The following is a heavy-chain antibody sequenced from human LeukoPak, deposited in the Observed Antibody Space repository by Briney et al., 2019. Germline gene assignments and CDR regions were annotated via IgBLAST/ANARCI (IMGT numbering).Heavy chain of an antibody. Sequence: PGGSLRLSCAASGFPFSDFYMSWLRQAPGKGLEWVSYISSSGTTVYYADSVEGRYTISRDNAKNSLHLQMNNLRAEDTAMYYCTRDRWGKYYFDYWGQGTLVTVSS. CDR1: GFPFSDFY. J-gene: IGHJ4*02. CDR3: TRDRWGKYYFDY. CDR2: ISSSGTTV. V-gene: IGHV3-11*01. D-gene: IGHD7-27*01.